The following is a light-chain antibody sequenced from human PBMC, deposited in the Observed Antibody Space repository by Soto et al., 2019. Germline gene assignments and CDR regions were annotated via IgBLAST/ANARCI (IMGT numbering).Light chain of an antibody. Sequence: QSALTQPRSVSGSPGQSVTISCTGTSSDVGRYEYVSWYQQHPGKAPKLMIYDVTKRPSGVPDRFSGSKSGNTASLTISGLQAEDEADYYCCSYAGGYPHVVFGGGTKLTVL. V-gene: IGLV2-11*01. J-gene: IGLJ2*01. CDR3: CSYAGGYPHVV. CDR2: DVT. CDR1: SSDVGRYEY.